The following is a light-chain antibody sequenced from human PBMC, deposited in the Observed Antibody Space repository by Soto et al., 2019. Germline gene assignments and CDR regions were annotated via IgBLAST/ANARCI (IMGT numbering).Light chain of an antibody. Sequence: DIPMTQSPSTLSASVGDRVTITCRASQSISSWLAWYQQKPGKAPKLLIYKASSLESGVPSRFSGSGSGTEFTLTISSLQPYDFATYYCQQYNSYSQTVGQGTKLEIK. CDR3: QQYNSYSQT. V-gene: IGKV1-5*03. CDR2: KAS. J-gene: IGKJ2*01. CDR1: QSISSW.